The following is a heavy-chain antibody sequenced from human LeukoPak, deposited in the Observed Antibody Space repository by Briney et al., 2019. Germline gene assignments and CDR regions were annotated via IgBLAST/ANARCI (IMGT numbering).Heavy chain of an antibody. CDR2: IKQDGSEK. CDR1: GFTFSSYW. V-gene: IGHV3-7*01. D-gene: IGHD3-22*01. Sequence: GGSLRLSCAASGFTFSSYWMSWVRQAPGKGLEWVANIKQDGSEKYYVDSVKGRFTISRDNAKNSLYLQMNSLRAEDTAVYYCASTPTKIYDSSGYPWGQGTLVTVSS. CDR3: ASTPTKIYDSSGYP. J-gene: IGHJ5*02.